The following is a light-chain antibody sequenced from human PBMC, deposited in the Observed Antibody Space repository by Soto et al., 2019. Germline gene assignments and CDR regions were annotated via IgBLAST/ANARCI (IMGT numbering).Light chain of an antibody. CDR3: KSYAGSNTYV. CDR2: EVV. Sequence: QSALTQPPSASGSPGQSVTISCTGTKNDIGVYDFVSWYQHHPGKAPRLIIYEVVQRPSGVPDRFSGSKSGNTASLTVSGLLAADEADYFCKSYAGSNTYVFGSGTKVTVL. V-gene: IGLV2-8*01. J-gene: IGLJ1*01. CDR1: KNDIGVYDF.